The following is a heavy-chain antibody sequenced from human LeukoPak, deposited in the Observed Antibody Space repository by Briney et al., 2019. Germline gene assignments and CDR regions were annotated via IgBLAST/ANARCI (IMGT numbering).Heavy chain of an antibody. J-gene: IGHJ4*02. CDR2: IKSKPDGGTT. Sequence: GGSLRLSCGVSGFTFRDAWMSWVRQAPGKGLEWVGRIKSKPDGGTTDYAAPVKGRFTISRDDSKSTLYLQMSSLKTEDTALYYCAKEPDIVVVPAATAPGDWGQGTLVTVSS. CDR1: GFTFRDAW. V-gene: IGHV3-15*01. D-gene: IGHD2-2*01. CDR3: AKEPDIVVVPAATAPGD.